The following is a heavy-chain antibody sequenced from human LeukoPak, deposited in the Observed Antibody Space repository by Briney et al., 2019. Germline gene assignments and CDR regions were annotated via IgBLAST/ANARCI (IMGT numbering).Heavy chain of an antibody. CDR3: ARRTWLQFAFDI. D-gene: IGHD5-12*01. CDR1: GGSFSGYY. J-gene: IGHJ3*02. Sequence: SETLSLTCAVSGGSFSGYYWSWIRQSPGKGLEWIGEINHWGSTNYNPSLKSRVTISLDTSKNQFSLELSSVAAADTAVYYCARRTWLQFAFDIWGQGTMVTASS. CDR2: INHWGST. V-gene: IGHV4-34*01.